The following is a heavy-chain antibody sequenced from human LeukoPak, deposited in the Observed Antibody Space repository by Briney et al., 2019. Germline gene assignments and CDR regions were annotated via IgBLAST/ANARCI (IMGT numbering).Heavy chain of an antibody. CDR1: GGSISSYY. D-gene: IGHD3-22*01. CDR2: IYYGGST. CDR3: ARVTGYIVEDYFDY. Sequence: SETLSLTCTVSGGSISSYYWSWIRQPPGKGLEWIGYIYYGGSTNYNPSLKSRVTISVDTSKNHFSLKLSSVTAADTAVYYCARVTGYIVEDYFDYWGQGTLVTVSS. V-gene: IGHV4-59*01. J-gene: IGHJ4*02.